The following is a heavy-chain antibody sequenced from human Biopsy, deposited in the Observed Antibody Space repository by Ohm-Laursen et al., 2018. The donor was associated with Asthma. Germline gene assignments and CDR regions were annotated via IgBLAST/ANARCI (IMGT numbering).Heavy chain of an antibody. V-gene: IGHV3-30*03. J-gene: IGHJ3*02. CDR3: ARQSGQDYGDSSGFDI. CDR2: VSSDGHNK. D-gene: IGHD3-22*01. Sequence: SLRLSCTASGFVFSQCGMHWVRQGPDKGLEWAALVSSDGHNKYYEDSVKGRFTISRDNSRNRLYLQINRLTVEDSAVYFCARQSGQDYGDSSGFDIWGQGTKVAVSS. CDR1: GFVFSQCG.